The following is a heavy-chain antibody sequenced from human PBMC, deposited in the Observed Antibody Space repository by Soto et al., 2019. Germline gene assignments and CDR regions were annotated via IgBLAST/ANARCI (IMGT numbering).Heavy chain of an antibody. J-gene: IGHJ4*02. D-gene: IGHD4-17*01. CDR3: ARSNRDYGDYGFDY. CDR2: IYYSGSA. CDR1: GGSISSYY. Sequence: SETLSLTCTVSGGSISSYYWSWIRQPPGKGLEWIGYIYYSGSANYNPSLKSRVTISVDTSKNQFSLKLSSVTAADTAVYYCARSNRDYGDYGFDYWGQGTLVTVSS. V-gene: IGHV4-59*08.